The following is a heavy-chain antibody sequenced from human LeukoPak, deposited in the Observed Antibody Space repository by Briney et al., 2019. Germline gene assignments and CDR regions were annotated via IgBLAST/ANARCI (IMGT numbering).Heavy chain of an antibody. D-gene: IGHD6-19*01. J-gene: IGHJ6*03. V-gene: IGHV3-30*04. CDR1: GFTFSSYA. CDR3: AREMAGYSSGWSIYYYYYYYMDV. Sequence: PGGSLRLSCAASGFTFSSYAMHWVRQAPGKGLEWVAVISYDGSNKYYADSVKGRFTISRDNSKNTLYLQMNSLRAEDTAVYYCAREMAGYSSGWSIYYYYYYYMDVWGKGTTVTVSS. CDR2: ISYDGSNK.